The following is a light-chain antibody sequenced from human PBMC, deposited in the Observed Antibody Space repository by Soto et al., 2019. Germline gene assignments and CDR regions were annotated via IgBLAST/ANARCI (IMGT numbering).Light chain of an antibody. CDR1: QSVRRN. V-gene: IGKV3D-15*01. Sequence: ETVMTQSRATLSVSPGERSTLSCMAIQSVRRNLAWYQQKPGQPPRLLIYDISTRATGIPTRFSGSGSGTEFTLTISSLQSEDFAVYYCQQYNSWPLTFGGGTKVDIK. CDR2: DIS. J-gene: IGKJ4*01. CDR3: QQYNSWPLT.